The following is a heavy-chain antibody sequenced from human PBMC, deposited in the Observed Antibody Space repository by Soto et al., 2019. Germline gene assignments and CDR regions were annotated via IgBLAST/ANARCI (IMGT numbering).Heavy chain of an antibody. V-gene: IGHV4-61*01. CDR3: ARGSGYDPNIDS. Sequence: QLQLQDSGPGLVKPSETLSLTCTVSGGSVSSGSYYWSWIRQPPGKGLEWIGYIYYSGSTNYTPSLKSRVTISVATSKSQFSLGLSSVTAADPAVYYCARGSGYDPNIDSWGQGTPVTVSS. CDR2: IYYSGST. D-gene: IGHD3-22*01. J-gene: IGHJ4*02. CDR1: GGSVSSGSYY.